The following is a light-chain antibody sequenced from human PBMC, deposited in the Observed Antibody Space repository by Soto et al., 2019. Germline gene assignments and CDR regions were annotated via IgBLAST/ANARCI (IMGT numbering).Light chain of an antibody. CDR2: GAS. CDR1: QSVASAY. CDR3: RQYGSSRCA. J-gene: IGKJ1*01. V-gene: IGKV3-20*01. Sequence: EIVLTQSPGTLSLSPGERATLSCRASQSVASAYLAWYHHKPGQPPRLLIYGASSRATGIPDRISGSGSGTDFTLTISRLEAEDFGVYYCRQYGSSRCAFGQGTKVEDK.